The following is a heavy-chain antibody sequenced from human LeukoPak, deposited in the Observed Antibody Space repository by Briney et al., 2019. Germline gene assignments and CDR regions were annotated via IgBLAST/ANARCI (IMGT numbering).Heavy chain of an antibody. CDR3: ARDYTSSWYDP. V-gene: IGHV4-59*01. CDR1: GGSISSYS. D-gene: IGHD6-13*01. J-gene: IGHJ5*02. CDR2: ISYSGST. Sequence: SETLSLTCTVSGGSISSYSWSWIRQPPGKGLEWIGYISYSGSTNYNPSLKSRVTISVDTSKTQFSLKLSSVTAADTAVYYCARDYTSSWYDPWGQGTLVTVSS.